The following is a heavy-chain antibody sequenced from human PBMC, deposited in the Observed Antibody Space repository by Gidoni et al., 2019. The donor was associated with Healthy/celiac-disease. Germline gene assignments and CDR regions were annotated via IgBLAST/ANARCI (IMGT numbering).Heavy chain of an antibody. J-gene: IGHJ4*02. CDR3: ARGLARIQLWSSFGY. Sequence: EVQLVDSGGGLVQPGGSLRLSCAASGFTFSSYEMNWVRLAPGKGLEWVSYISSSGSTIYYADSVKGRFTISRDNAKNSLYLQMNSLRAEDTAVYYCARGLARIQLWSSFGYWGQGTLVTVSS. CDR2: ISSSGSTI. V-gene: IGHV3-48*03. CDR1: GFTFSSYE. D-gene: IGHD5-18*01.